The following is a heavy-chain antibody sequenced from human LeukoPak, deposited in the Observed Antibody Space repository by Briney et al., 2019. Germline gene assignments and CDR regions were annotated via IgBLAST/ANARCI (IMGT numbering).Heavy chain of an antibody. CDR2: ISSSSSTI. J-gene: IGHJ4*02. V-gene: IGHV3-48*01. CDR3: AREESGYSLGY. Sequence: GGYLRLSCAASGFTFSSYSMNWVRQAPGKGLEWVSYISSSSSTIYYADSVKGRFTISRDNAKNSLYLQMNSLRAEDTAVYYCAREESGYSLGYWGQGTLVTVSS. CDR1: GFTFSSYS. D-gene: IGHD3-22*01.